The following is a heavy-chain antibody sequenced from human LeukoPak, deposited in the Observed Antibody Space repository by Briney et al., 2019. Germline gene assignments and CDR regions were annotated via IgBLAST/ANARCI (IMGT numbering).Heavy chain of an antibody. CDR1: GFTFSDYY. Sequence: GGSLRLSCAASGFTFSDYYMSWIRQAPGKGLEWVSYISSSSSYTDYADSVKGRFTISRDNSKDTLYLQMNSLRAEDTAVYYCAKGTGYTSSSGSVLDYWGQGTLVTVSS. V-gene: IGHV3-11*05. CDR2: ISSSSSYT. CDR3: AKGTGYTSSSGSVLDY. D-gene: IGHD6-6*01. J-gene: IGHJ4*02.